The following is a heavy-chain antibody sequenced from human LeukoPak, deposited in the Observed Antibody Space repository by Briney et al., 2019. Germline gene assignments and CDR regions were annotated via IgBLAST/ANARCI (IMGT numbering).Heavy chain of an antibody. Sequence: GGSLRLSCASSGFIFSRYEMHWVRQGTGKRLEWVSAIGTSGDTFYAGSVKGRFTISRENAKDSLYLQMNSLSAGDTAVYYCVREGRGRSGTNAYDIWGQGTVVSVS. CDR3: VREGRGRSGTNAYDI. D-gene: IGHD6-19*01. V-gene: IGHV3-13*01. J-gene: IGHJ3*02. CDR1: GFIFSRYE. CDR2: IGTSGDT.